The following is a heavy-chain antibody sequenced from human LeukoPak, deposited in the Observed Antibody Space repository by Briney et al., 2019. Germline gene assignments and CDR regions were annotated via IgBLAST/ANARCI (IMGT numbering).Heavy chain of an antibody. D-gene: IGHD2-15*01. CDR2: IYYSGST. CDR3: ARELAYYFDY. V-gene: IGHV4-39*07. Sequence: SGTLSLTCTVSGGSISSSSYYWGWIRQPPGKGLEWIGSIYYSGSTYYNPSLKSRVTISVDTSKNQFSLKLSSVTAADTAVYYCARELAYYFDYWGQGTLVTVSS. J-gene: IGHJ4*02. CDR1: GGSISSSSYY.